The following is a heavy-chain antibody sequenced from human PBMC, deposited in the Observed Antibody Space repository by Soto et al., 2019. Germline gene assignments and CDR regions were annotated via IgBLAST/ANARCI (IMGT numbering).Heavy chain of an antibody. D-gene: IGHD6-13*01. Sequence: GASVKVSCKASGYTFFTYDISWVRQAPGQGLEWMGWISTYSGDTKYAQKFQGRVTMTTDTSTTTAYMELRSLRSDDTAVYYCARDQAAALDAFDIWGQGTMVTVSS. CDR3: ARDQAAALDAFDI. CDR1: GYTFFTYD. J-gene: IGHJ3*02. CDR2: ISTYSGDT. V-gene: IGHV1-18*01.